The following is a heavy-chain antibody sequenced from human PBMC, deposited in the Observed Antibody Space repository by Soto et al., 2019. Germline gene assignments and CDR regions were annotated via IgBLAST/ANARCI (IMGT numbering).Heavy chain of an antibody. V-gene: IGHV3-23*01. D-gene: IGHD1-26*01. Sequence: GGSLRLSSAASGFTFSSYAMTWVRQAPGKGLEWVSAISGSGGNTYYADSVKGRFTISRDNSKNTLYLQMNSRRAEDMAVYYCAKGSRGGSYGYFDYWGQGTLGTVSS. J-gene: IGHJ4*02. CDR3: AKGSRGGSYGYFDY. CDR1: GFTFSSYA. CDR2: ISGSGGNT.